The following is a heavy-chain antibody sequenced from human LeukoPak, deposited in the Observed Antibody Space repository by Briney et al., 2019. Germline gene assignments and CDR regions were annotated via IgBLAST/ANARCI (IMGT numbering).Heavy chain of an antibody. Sequence: SVKVSCKAPGGTFSSYAISWVRQAPGQGLEWMGRIIPILGIANYAQKFQGRVTITADKSTSTAYMELSSLRSEDTAVYYCARETSLGDWFDPWGQGTLVTVSS. J-gene: IGHJ5*02. CDR1: GGTFSSYA. V-gene: IGHV1-69*04. CDR3: ARETSLGDWFDP. D-gene: IGHD1-1*01. CDR2: IIPILGIA.